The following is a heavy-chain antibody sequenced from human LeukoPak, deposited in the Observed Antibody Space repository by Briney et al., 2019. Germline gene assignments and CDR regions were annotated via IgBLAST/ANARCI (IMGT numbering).Heavy chain of an antibody. CDR2: ITGSGDST. CDR3: ARDNDSRDPPHFDY. Sequence: GGSLRLSCAASGFTFSSYGMSWVRQAPGKGLEWVSAITGSGDSTYYADSVKGRFTISRDNSKNTLYLQMNSLRAEDTAVYYCARDNDSRDPPHFDYWGQGTLVTVSS. J-gene: IGHJ4*02. V-gene: IGHV3-23*01. D-gene: IGHD3-16*01. CDR1: GFTFSSYG.